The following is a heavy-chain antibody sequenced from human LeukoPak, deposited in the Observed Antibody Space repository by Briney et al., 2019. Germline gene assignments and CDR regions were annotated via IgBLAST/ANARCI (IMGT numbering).Heavy chain of an antibody. CDR1: GGSISSYY. CDR2: IYYSGST. Sequence: PSETLSLTCTVSGGSISSYYWSWIRQPPGKGQEWIGYIYYSGSTNYNPSLKSRVTISVDTSKNQFSLKLSSVTAADTAVSYCARHAGYCSSTSCYIGYYYYGMDVWGQGTTVTVSS. D-gene: IGHD2-2*02. V-gene: IGHV4-59*08. CDR3: ARHAGYCSSTSCYIGYYYYGMDV. J-gene: IGHJ6*02.